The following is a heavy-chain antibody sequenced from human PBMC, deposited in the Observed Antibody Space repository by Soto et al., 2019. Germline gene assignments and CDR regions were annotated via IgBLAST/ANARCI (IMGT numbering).Heavy chain of an antibody. V-gene: IGHV3-11*01. CDR3: ARTTCELGVSFDY. CDR1: GCHFSDFY. J-gene: IGHJ4*02. D-gene: IGHD1-26*01. CDR2: ISGRGGTI. Sequence: QVQLVESGGGWVRTGGSLRLSCAASGCHFSDFYMTWIRRAPGRGLQCLSYISGRGGTIYYADSVKGRFTISRDNAKNSLDLQMDGLRGDDTGVYYCARTTCELGVSFDYWGQGALVTVSS.